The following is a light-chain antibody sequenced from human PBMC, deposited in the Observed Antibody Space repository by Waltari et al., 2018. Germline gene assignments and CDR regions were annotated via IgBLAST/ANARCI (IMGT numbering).Light chain of an antibody. CDR2: EGS. CDR3: CSYAGSSTLL. J-gene: IGLJ2*01. CDR1: SSDVGSYNL. V-gene: IGLV2-23*01. Sequence: QAALTQPAPGSGSPGQSITVSCTGTSSDVGSYNLVSWYQKHPGKAPKLMIYEGSKRPSGVSNRFSGSKSGNTASLTISGLQAEDEADYYCCSYAGSSTLLFGGGTKVTVL.